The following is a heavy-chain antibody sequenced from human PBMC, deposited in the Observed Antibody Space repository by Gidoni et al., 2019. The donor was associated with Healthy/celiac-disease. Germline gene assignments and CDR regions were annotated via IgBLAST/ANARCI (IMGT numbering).Heavy chain of an antibody. D-gene: IGHD3-9*01. Sequence: EVQLVESGGGLVQPGGSLRLSCAASGFTFSSYAMSWVRQAPGKGLEWVSAISGSGGSTYYADSVKGRFTIARDNSKNTLYLQMNSLRAEDTAVYYCAKAVDDILTGYYPHYYYYGMDVWGQGTTVTVSS. CDR3: AKAVDDILTGYYPHYYYYGMDV. CDR1: GFTFSSYA. V-gene: IGHV3-23*04. CDR2: ISGSGGST. J-gene: IGHJ6*02.